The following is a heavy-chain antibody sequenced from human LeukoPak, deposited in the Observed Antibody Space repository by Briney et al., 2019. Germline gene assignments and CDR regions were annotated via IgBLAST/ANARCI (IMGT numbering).Heavy chain of an antibody. V-gene: IGHV4-34*01. CDR2: INHRGST. Sequence: SETLSLTCAVYGGSFSTYYWSWIRQPPGKGLEWIGEINHRGSTNYNPSLKSRVTISVDTSKKQISLKLSSVTAADTAVYYCARRRGTGYYYQYYFDYWGQGTLVTVSS. CDR1: GGSFSTYY. D-gene: IGHD3-22*01. J-gene: IGHJ4*02. CDR3: ARRRGTGYYYQYYFDY.